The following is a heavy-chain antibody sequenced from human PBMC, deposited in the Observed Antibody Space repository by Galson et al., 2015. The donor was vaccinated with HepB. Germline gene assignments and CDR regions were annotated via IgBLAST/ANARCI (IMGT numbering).Heavy chain of an antibody. V-gene: IGHV1-69*13. CDR1: GGTFSSYA. CDR3: ARDPEGGTVTTAGGAGDY. D-gene: IGHD4-11*01. Sequence: SVKVSCKASGGTFSSYAISWVRQAPGQGLEWMGGIIPIFGTANYAQKFQGRVTITADESTSTAYMELSSLRSEDTAVYYCARDPEGGTVTTAGGAGDYWGQGTLVTVSS. CDR2: IIPIFGTA. J-gene: IGHJ4*02.